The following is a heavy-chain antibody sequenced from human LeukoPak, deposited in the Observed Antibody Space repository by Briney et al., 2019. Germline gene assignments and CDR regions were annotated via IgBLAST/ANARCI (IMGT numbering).Heavy chain of an antibody. CDR2: IYYGGNT. J-gene: IGHJ6*02. CDR3: ARDNDISRGFYYAMDV. D-gene: IGHD3-9*01. V-gene: IGHV4-59*01. Sequence: PSETLSLTCTVSGDSISTYYWSWVRQPPGEGLEWIGYIYYGGNTNYNPSLKSRVTISVDTSKNQFSLKLSSVTAVDTAVYYCARDNDISRGFYYAMDVWGQGTTVIVSS. CDR1: GDSISTYY.